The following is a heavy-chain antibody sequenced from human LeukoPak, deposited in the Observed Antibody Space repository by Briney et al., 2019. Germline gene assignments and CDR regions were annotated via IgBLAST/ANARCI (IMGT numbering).Heavy chain of an antibody. CDR3: AKDYYSNPAGWFDP. CDR1: GFTFSSYW. D-gene: IGHD4-11*01. CDR2: INSDGSST. V-gene: IGHV3-74*01. J-gene: IGHJ5*02. Sequence: GGSLRLSCAASGFTFSSYWMHWVRQAPGKGLVWVSRINSDGSSTSYADSVKSRFTISRDNAKNTLYLQMNSLRAEDTAVYYCAKDYYSNPAGWFDPWGQGTLVTVSS.